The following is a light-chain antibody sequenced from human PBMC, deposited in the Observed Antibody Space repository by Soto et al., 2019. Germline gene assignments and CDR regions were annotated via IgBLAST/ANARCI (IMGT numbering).Light chain of an antibody. CDR1: SSDVGNYNL. J-gene: IGLJ2*01. Sequence: QSALTQPASVSGSPGQSITISCTGTSSDVGNYNLVSWYQQHPGKAPKLMIYEGIKRPSGVSNRFSASKSGNTASLRISGLQAEDEADYYCLSWTTRRALVFGGGTQLTVL. CDR3: LSWTTRRALV. CDR2: EGI. V-gene: IGLV2-14*02.